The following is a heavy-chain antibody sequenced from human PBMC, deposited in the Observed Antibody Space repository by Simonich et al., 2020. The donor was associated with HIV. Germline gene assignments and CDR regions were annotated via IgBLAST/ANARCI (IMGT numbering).Heavy chain of an antibody. Sequence: QVQLQQWGAGLWKPSETLSLTCAVYGGSFSGYYWSWIRQPPGKGLEWIGEINHSGSPNYNPSLKSRVTRSVDTSKNQFSLKLSSVTAADTAVYYCARNNFWSGWLFDYWGQGTLVTVSS. V-gene: IGHV4-34*01. CDR3: ARNNFWSGWLFDY. CDR1: GGSFSGYY. J-gene: IGHJ4*02. CDR2: INHSGSP. D-gene: IGHD3-3*01.